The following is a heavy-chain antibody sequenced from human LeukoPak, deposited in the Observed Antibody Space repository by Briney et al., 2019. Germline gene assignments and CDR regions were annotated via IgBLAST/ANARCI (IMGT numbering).Heavy chain of an antibody. Sequence: SVKVSCKASGGTFSSYAISWVRQAPGQGLEWMGGIIPIFGTANYAQKFQGRVTITTDESASTAYMELSSLRSEDTAVYYCARDGAHDYGDWDAFDIWGQGTMVTVSS. V-gene: IGHV1-69*05. J-gene: IGHJ3*02. CDR2: IIPIFGTA. CDR1: GGTFSSYA. D-gene: IGHD4-17*01. CDR3: ARDGAHDYGDWDAFDI.